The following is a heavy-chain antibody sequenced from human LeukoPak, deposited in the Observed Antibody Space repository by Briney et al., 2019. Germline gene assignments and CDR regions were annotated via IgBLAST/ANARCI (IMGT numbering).Heavy chain of an antibody. CDR1: GFTFSSYG. J-gene: IGHJ4*02. CDR2: IWYDGSNK. D-gene: IGHD6-19*01. CDR3: AKSRYSSASYASDY. Sequence: PGGSLRLSCAASGFTFSSYGMHWVRQAPGKGLEWVAVIWYDGSNKYYADSVKGRFTISRDNSKNTLYLQMTSLRAEDTAVYYCAKSRYSSASYASDYWGQGTLVTVSS. V-gene: IGHV3-33*06.